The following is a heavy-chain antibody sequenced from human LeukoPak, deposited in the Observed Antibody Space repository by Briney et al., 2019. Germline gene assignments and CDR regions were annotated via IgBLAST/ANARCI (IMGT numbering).Heavy chain of an antibody. CDR1: GDSISSFW. Sequence: PSETLSLTCTVSGDSISSFWWNWIRQPPGKGLEWIGCIHYSGSTKYNPSPKSRVAISIDTSKNQFSLKLTSVTAADTAVYYCARDLELERNRWNYFESWGQGTLVTVSS. V-gene: IGHV4-59*01. CDR3: ARDLELERNRWNYFES. CDR2: IHYSGST. D-gene: IGHD1-1*01. J-gene: IGHJ4*02.